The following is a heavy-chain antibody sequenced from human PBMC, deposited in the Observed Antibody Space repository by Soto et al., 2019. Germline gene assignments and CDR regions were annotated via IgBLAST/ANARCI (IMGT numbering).Heavy chain of an antibody. CDR2: INPNSGGT. CDR3: ARSRDGYNDAFDI. D-gene: IGHD5-12*01. CDR1: GYTFTGYY. J-gene: IGHJ3*02. Sequence: VSVKVSCKASGYTFTGYYMHWVRQAPGQGLEWMGWINPNSGGTNYAQKFQGWVTMTRDTSISTAYMELSRLRSDDTAVYYCARSRDGYNDAFDIWGQGTMVTVSS. V-gene: IGHV1-2*04.